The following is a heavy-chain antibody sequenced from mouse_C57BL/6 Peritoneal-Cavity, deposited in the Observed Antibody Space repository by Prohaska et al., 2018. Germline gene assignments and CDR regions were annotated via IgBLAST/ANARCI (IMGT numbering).Heavy chain of an antibody. CDR3: ACNYDAMDY. V-gene: IGHV1-61*01. CDR2: IYPSDSET. J-gene: IGHJ4*01. D-gene: IGHD2-1*01. CDR1: GYTFTSYW. Sequence: QVQLQQPGAELVRPGSSVKLSCKASGYTFTSYWMDWVKQRPGQGLEWIGNIYPSDSETHYNQKFKDKATLTVDKSSSTAYMQLSSLTSEDSAVYYSACNYDAMDYWGQGTSVTVSS.